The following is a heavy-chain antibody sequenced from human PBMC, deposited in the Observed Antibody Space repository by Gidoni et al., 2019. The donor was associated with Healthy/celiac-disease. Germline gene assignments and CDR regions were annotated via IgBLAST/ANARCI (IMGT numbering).Heavy chain of an antibody. CDR2: IRRRRSTL. D-gene: IGHD6-19*01. J-gene: IGHJ4*02. Sequence: EVQLVESGGGLVQPGGSLRLSCAASGFTFRSYSMNWVRQAPGKGLEWFSNIRRRRSTLEYADSGKGRLTIPREKAKNALYVKRNSRRAEERAVYYCARDVGRSGWYGSFDYWAREPWSPSPQ. CDR3: ARDVGRSGWYGSFDY. CDR1: GFTFRSYS. V-gene: IGHV3-48*01.